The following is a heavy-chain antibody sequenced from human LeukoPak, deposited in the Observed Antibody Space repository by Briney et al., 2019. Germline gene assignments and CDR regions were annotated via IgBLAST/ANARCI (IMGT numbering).Heavy chain of an antibody. J-gene: IGHJ4*02. CDR2: ISGSGGST. CDR1: GFTFSSYA. CDR3: AKEMHFEWLPTDY. V-gene: IGHV3-23*01. Sequence: GGSLRLSCAASGFTFSSYAMSWVRQAPGKGLEWVSGISGSGGSTYYADSMKGRFTISRDNYKNTLYLQMNSLRAEDTAVYYCAKEMHFEWLPTDYWGQGTLVTVSS. D-gene: IGHD3-9*01.